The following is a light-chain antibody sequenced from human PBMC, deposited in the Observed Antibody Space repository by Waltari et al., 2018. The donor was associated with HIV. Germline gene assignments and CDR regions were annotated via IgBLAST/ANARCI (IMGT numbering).Light chain of an antibody. CDR2: SSD. CDR1: TSYIGKKT. V-gene: IGLV1-44*01. J-gene: IGLJ3*02. Sequence: QSVLTQPHSASASPGQMVTSSCSGGTSYIGKKTVDWNRQLPGPPPNLLIYSSDQPPSGIPDRFSGSKSGTSASLAISGLQSEDEADYYCAAWDDSLNVWVFGGGTKLTVL. CDR3: AAWDDSLNVWV.